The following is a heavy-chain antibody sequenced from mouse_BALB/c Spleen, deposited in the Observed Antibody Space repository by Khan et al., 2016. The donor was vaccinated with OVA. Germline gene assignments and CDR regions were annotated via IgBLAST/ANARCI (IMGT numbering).Heavy chain of an antibody. CDR1: GYSITSDYA. Sequence: EVQLQESGPGLVKPSQSLSLTCTVTGYSITSDYAWNWIRQFPGNTLEWMGYISYSGSTNYNPSLKSRISITRDTSKNQFILQLNSVTTEDTATYYCARDDSRYNYTIDYWGQGTAVTVSS. D-gene: IGHD2-4*01. CDR3: ARDDSRYNYTIDY. J-gene: IGHJ4*01. CDR2: ISYSGST. V-gene: IGHV3-2*02.